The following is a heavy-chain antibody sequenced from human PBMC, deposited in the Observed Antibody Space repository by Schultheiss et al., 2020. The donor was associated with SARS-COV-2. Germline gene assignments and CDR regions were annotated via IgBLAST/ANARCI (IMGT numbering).Heavy chain of an antibody. CDR2: IYYSGNT. CDR3: ARGLGPYYGSGSYYRSGWFDP. D-gene: IGHD3-10*01. J-gene: IGHJ5*02. V-gene: IGHV4-34*01. CDR1: GGSFSGYY. Sequence: SETLSLTCAVYGGSFSGYYWSWIRQPPGKGLEWLGYIYYSGNTYYNPSLKSRVTISVDTSKNQFSLKLSSVTAADTAVYYCARGLGPYYGSGSYYRSGWFDPWGQGTLVTVSS.